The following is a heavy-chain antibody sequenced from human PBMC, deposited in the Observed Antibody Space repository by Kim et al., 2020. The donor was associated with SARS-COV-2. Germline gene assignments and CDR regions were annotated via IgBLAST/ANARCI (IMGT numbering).Heavy chain of an antibody. V-gene: IGHV3-43*01. J-gene: IGHJ5*02. Sequence: SVKGRCTISRDNSKNSLYLQMNNLRTEDTALYYCAKGAAAAGFFRFFQIASWGQGTLVTVSS. CDR3: AKGAAAAGFFRFFQIAS. D-gene: IGHD6-13*01.